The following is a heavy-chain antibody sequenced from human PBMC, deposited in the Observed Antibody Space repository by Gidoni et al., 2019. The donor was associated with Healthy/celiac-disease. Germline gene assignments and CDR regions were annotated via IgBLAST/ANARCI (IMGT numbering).Heavy chain of an antibody. CDR3: AKDVAGLGTDYYMDV. CDR2: ISWNSGSI. V-gene: IGHV3-9*01. D-gene: IGHD3-16*01. CDR1: GFTFDDYA. J-gene: IGHJ6*03. Sequence: EVQLVESGGGLVQPGRSLRLSCAASGFTFDDYAMHWVRQAPGKGLEWVSGISWNSGSIGYADSVKGRFTISRDNAKNSLYLQMNSLRAEDTALYYCAKDVAGLGTDYYMDVWGKGTTVTVSS.